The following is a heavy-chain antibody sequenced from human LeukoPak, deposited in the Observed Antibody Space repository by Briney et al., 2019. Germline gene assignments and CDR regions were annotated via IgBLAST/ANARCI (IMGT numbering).Heavy chain of an antibody. Sequence: GGSLRLSCAASGFTFSSYAMHWVRQAPGKGLEWVAVISYDGSNKYYADSVKGRFTISRDNSKNTLYLQMNSLRAEDTAVYYCTMVRGAPTWGQGTLVTVSS. CDR3: TMVRGAPT. J-gene: IGHJ4*02. V-gene: IGHV3-30-3*01. CDR1: GFTFSSYA. D-gene: IGHD3-10*01. CDR2: ISYDGSNK.